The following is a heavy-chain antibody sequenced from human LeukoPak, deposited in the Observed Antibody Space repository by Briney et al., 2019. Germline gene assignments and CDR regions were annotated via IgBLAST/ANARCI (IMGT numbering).Heavy chain of an antibody. CDR1: GFTFSDYY. CDR2: ISSGGDAL. Sequence: GGSLRLSCAATGFTFSDYYMSWIRQAPGKGLEWVAFISSGGDALYYVDSVKGRFTISRDNAKNLLFLRMNSLRDEDTAMYYCARDGVVSVAGTGGYFDPWGQGTLVTVSS. V-gene: IGHV3-11*01. CDR3: ARDGVVSVAGTGGYFDP. J-gene: IGHJ4*03. D-gene: IGHD6-19*01.